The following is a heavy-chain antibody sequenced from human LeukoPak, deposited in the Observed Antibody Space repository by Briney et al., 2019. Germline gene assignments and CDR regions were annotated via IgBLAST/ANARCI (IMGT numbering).Heavy chain of an antibody. Sequence: SETLSLTCAVYGGSFSGCYWSWIRQPPGKGLEWIGEINHSGSTNYNPSLKSRVTISVDTSKNQFSLKLSSVTAADTAVYYCARGGIVGATFADFDYWGQGTLVTVSS. CDR2: INHSGST. V-gene: IGHV4-34*01. CDR1: GGSFSGCY. J-gene: IGHJ4*02. CDR3: ARGGIVGATFADFDY. D-gene: IGHD1-26*01.